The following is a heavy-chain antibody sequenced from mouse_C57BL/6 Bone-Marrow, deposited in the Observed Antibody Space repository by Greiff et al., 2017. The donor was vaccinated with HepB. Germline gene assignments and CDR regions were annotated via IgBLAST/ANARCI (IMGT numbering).Heavy chain of an antibody. CDR2: INPSNGGT. Sequence: VQLQQSGTELVKPGASVKLSCKASGYTFTSYWMHWVKQRPGQGLEWIGNINPSNGGTNYNEKFKSKATLTVDKSSSTASMQLSSRTSEDSAVYDGARNYLSNNFNYWGKGTTLTVSS. D-gene: IGHD1-1*01. CDR3: ARNYLSNNFNY. CDR1: GYTFTSYW. V-gene: IGHV1-53*01. J-gene: IGHJ2*01.